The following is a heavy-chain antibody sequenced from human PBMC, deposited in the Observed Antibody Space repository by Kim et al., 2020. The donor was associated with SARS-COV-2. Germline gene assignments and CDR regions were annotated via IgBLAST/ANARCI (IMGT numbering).Heavy chain of an antibody. Sequence: GGSLRLSCAASGFTFSEAWMSWVRQAPGKGLEWVGRITSKSDDETTDYATTGKDRFTISRDDSKNTLYLQMNILKSEDTAVYYCTTDRSTNAAVDPFDFWGRGTLVAVSS. CDR2: ITSKSDDETT. V-gene: IGHV3-15*01. D-gene: IGHD6-25*01. CDR1: GFTFSEAW. J-gene: IGHJ4*02. CDR3: TTDRSTNAAVDPFDF.